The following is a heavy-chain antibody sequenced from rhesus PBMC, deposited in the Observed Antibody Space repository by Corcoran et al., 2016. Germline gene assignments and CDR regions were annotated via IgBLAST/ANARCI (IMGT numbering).Heavy chain of an antibody. J-gene: IGHJ2*01. D-gene: IGHD4-29*01. CDR3: ASGGYGSSHYYYFDL. CDR2: ISYDGSKK. V-gene: IGHV3-54*02. CDR1: GFTFSSYG. Sequence: EVQLVESGGGLVQPGGSLRLSCAASGFTFSSYGMHWVRQVPGKGLEWVAVISYDGSKKYYADSGKDGFTIARDNSKNMLYLQMNNLKLEDTAVYYCASGGYGSSHYYYFDLWGPGTPITISS.